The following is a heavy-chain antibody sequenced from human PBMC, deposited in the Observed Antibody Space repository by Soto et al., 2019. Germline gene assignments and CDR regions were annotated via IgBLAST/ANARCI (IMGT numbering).Heavy chain of an antibody. D-gene: IGHD1-26*01. J-gene: IGHJ5*02. CDR2: TSYDGYNK. CDR1: GFIFSSYG. Sequence: QVQLVESGGGVVQPGRSLRLSCAASGFIFSSYGMHWVRQAPGKGLEWVAATSYDGYNKFYTDSVQGRFTISRDSSKNTVYLQMNSLRAEDTAVYYCAKEMMVGASRGELYNWFDPWGQGTLVTVSS. V-gene: IGHV3-30*18. CDR3: AKEMMVGASRGELYNWFDP.